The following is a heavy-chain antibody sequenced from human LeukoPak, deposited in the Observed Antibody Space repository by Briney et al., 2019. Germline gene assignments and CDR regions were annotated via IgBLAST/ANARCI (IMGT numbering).Heavy chain of an antibody. D-gene: IGHD2-15*01. CDR1: GFTFSSYA. CDR3: ARGSPIVVVVAATLTKNYYYYGMDV. CDR2: PEYDGRNN. V-gene: IGHV3-30*04. J-gene: IGHJ6*02. Sequence: GGSLRLSCAASGFTFSSYAMHWVRQAPGKGLEWVAVPEYDGRNNLHADSVKGRFTISRDNSKSMLYLQMNSLRAEDMAVYYCARGSPIVVVVAATLTKNYYYYGMDVWGQGTTVTVSS.